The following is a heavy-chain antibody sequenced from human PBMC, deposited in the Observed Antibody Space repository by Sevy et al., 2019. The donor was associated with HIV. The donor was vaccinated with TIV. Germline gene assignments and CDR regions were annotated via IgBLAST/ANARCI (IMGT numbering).Heavy chain of an antibody. Sequence: ASVKVSCKASGCTFTTYRITWVRQAPGQGFQWMGWISAHNGDTKYAQKLQGRLTMTTETSTSTAYMELRSLRSDDTAVYYCARAYCSGGSCYSLAYWGQGTLVTVSS. CDR3: ARAYCSGGSCYSLAY. CDR1: GCTFTTYR. CDR2: ISAHNGDT. J-gene: IGHJ4*02. D-gene: IGHD2-15*01. V-gene: IGHV1-18*01.